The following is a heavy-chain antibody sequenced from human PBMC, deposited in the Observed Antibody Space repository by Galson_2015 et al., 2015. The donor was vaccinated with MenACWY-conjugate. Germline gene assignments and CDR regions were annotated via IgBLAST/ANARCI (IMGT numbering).Heavy chain of an antibody. J-gene: IGHJ4*02. CDR3: AKVASTKATYYFDY. D-gene: IGHD5-24*01. CDR2: ISAGGGST. V-gene: IGHV3-23*01. CDR1: GFTFSSYA. Sequence: SLRLSCAASGFTFSSYAMSWVRQAPGKGLEWVSAISAGGGSTNYADSVKGRFTISRDNSKNMLYVQMNSLRAEDTAIYYCAKVASTKATYYFDYWGQGTLVTVSS.